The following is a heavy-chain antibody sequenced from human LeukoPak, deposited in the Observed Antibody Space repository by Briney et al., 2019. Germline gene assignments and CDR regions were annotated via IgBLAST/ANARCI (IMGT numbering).Heavy chain of an antibody. CDR1: GFTFSSYA. V-gene: IGHV3-30-3*01. D-gene: IGHD3-3*01. J-gene: IGHJ4*02. Sequence: GGSLRLSCAASGFTFSSYAMHWVRQAPGKGLEWVAVISYDGSNKYYADSVKGRFTISRDNSKNTVYLQMNSLRAEDTAVYYCARNQYYDFWSGYFRYWGQGTLVTVSS. CDR2: ISYDGSNK. CDR3: ARNQYYDFWSGYFRY.